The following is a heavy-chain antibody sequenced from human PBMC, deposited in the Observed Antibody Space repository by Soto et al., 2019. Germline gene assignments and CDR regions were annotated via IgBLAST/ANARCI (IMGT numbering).Heavy chain of an antibody. Sequence: SEALSLTCTVSGYSINSDDYWGWIRQPPGKGLEWIASIYHSVSTFYNPSLRSRVTISIDTSKNQYSLRLTPVTAADTALHLCARGRRPDYDFWSDQHDAFDIWGQGTMVTVSS. D-gene: IGHD3-3*01. CDR3: ARGRRPDYDFWSDQHDAFDI. CDR2: IYHSVST. CDR1: GYSINSDDY. V-gene: IGHV4-38-2*02. J-gene: IGHJ3*02.